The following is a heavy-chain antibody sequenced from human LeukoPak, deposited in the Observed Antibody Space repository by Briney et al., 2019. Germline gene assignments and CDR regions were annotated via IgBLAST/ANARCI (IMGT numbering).Heavy chain of an antibody. V-gene: IGHV4-38-2*02. Sequence: SETLSLTCTVSGYSISSGYYWGWIRQPPGKGLEWIGSIYHSGSTYYNPSLKSRVTISVDTSKHQFSLKLSSVTAADTAVYYCARIVVVAATYYYYYYMDVWGKGTTVTVSS. D-gene: IGHD2-15*01. CDR1: GYSISSGYY. CDR2: IYHSGST. CDR3: ARIVVVAATYYYYYYMDV. J-gene: IGHJ6*03.